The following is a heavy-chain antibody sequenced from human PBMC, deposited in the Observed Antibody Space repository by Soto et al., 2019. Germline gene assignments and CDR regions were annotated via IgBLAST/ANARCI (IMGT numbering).Heavy chain of an antibody. Sequence: SETLSLTCTVSGGSISSSSYYWGWIRQPPGKGLEWIGSIYYSGSTYYNPSLKSRVTISVDTSKNQFSLKLSSVTAADTAVYYCARQSPIAAALNYWGQGTLVTVSS. D-gene: IGHD6-13*01. CDR2: IYYSGST. CDR1: GGSISSSSYY. V-gene: IGHV4-39*01. J-gene: IGHJ4*02. CDR3: ARQSPIAAALNY.